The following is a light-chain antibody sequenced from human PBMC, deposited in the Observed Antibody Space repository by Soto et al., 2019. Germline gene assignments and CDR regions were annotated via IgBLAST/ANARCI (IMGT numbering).Light chain of an antibody. CDR3: QQYGRT. Sequence: EIVMTQSPATLSVSPGERATLSCRASQTVLSNLAWYQQKPGQAPRLLIYGASTRATGIPARFSGSGSGTDFTLTISRLEPEDFAVYYCQQYGRTFGGGAKVDIK. CDR2: GAS. V-gene: IGKV3-15*01. CDR1: QTVLSN. J-gene: IGKJ4*01.